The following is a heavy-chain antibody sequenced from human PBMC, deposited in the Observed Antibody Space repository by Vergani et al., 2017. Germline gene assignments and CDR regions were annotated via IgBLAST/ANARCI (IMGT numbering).Heavy chain of an antibody. J-gene: IGHJ4*02. V-gene: IGHV4-30-4*01. CDR2: IYYSGST. CDR1: GDSISSGVYY. D-gene: IGHD3-16*01. Sequence: QVQLQESGPGLVKPSQTLSLTCSVSGDSISSGVYYWNWIRQHPGKGLEWIGYIYYSGSTYYNPSLRSRVTISVDTSKNQSSLKLSSVTAADTAVYYCARSSLAGGGFDYWGQGTLVTVSA. CDR3: ARSSLAGGGFDY.